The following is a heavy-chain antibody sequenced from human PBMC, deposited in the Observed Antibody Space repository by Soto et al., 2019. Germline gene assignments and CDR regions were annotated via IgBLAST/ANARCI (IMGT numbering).Heavy chain of an antibody. D-gene: IGHD5-12*01. V-gene: IGHV6-1*01. CDR2: TYYRSKWYN. Sequence: QVQLQQSGPGLVKPSQTLSLTCAISGDSVSSNSAAWNWIRQSPSRGLEWLGRTYYRSKWYNDYAVSVKSRTTLNQATSKNLCSLQLNSVPPEDTAVYYCARAGVYDAKCGYYYYYMYVWGKGTTVTVSS. CDR1: GDSVSSNSAA. CDR3: ARAGVYDAKCGYYYYYMYV. J-gene: IGHJ6*03.